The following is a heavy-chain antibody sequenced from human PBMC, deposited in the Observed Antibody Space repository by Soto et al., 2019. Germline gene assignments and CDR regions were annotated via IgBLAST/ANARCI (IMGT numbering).Heavy chain of an antibody. D-gene: IGHD6-13*01. V-gene: IGHV4-39*01. CDR2: IYYSGST. Sequence: PSETLSLTCTVSGGSISSSSYYWGWIRQPPGKGLEWIGSIYYSGSTYYNPSLKSRVTISVDTSKNQFSLKLSSVTAADTAVYYCARLKIGVAAASFTYYYYGMDVWGQGTTLTVSS. CDR3: ARLKIGVAAASFTYYYYGMDV. J-gene: IGHJ6*02. CDR1: GGSISSSSYY.